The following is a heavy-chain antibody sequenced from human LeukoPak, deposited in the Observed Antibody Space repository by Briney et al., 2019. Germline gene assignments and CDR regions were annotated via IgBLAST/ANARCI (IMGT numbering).Heavy chain of an antibody. CDR3: ARMASGGGRFLGWFDP. D-gene: IGHD3-16*01. J-gene: IGHJ5*02. V-gene: IGHV3-20*04. Sequence: GGSLRLSCAASGFTCDDFGMTWVRQVPGKGLEWGSGIDSNSGGTGYADSVKGRFTISRDNAKNSLYLQMNRLTAEDTAMSYCARMASGGGRFLGWFDPWGEGTLVTVSS. CDR2: IDSNSGGT. CDR1: GFTCDDFG.